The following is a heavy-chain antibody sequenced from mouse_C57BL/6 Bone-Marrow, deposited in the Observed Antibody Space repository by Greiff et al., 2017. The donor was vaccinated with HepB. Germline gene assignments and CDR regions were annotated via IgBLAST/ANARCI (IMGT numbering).Heavy chain of an antibody. J-gene: IGHJ2*01. CDR3: TRFGTTVVAPFDY. D-gene: IGHD1-1*01. Sequence: QVQLQQSGAELVRPGASVTLSCKASGYTFTDYEMHWVKQTPVHGLEWIGAIDPETGGTAYNQKFKGKAILTADKSSSTAYMELRSLTSEASAVYYCTRFGTTVVAPFDYWGQGTTLTVSS. CDR1: GYTFTDYE. V-gene: IGHV1-15*01. CDR2: IDPETGGT.